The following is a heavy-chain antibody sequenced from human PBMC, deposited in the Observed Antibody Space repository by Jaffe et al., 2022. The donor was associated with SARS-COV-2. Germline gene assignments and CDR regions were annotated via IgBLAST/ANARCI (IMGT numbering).Heavy chain of an antibody. D-gene: IGHD2-15*01. J-gene: IGHJ6*03. Sequence: QVQLVQSGAEVKKPGASVKVSCKVSGYTLTELSMHWVRQAPGKGLEWMGGFDPEDGETIYAQKFQGRVTMTEDTSTDTAYMELSSLRSEDTAVYYCATGFLGYCSGGSCSTAGYYYYYMDVWGKGTTVTVSS. CDR3: ATGFLGYCSGGSCSTAGYYYYYMDV. CDR1: GYTLTELS. CDR2: FDPEDGET. V-gene: IGHV1-24*01.